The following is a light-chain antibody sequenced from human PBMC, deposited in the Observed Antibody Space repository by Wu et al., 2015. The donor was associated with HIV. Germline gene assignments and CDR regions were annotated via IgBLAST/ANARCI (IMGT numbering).Light chain of an antibody. CDR3: QQYKDYSRT. V-gene: IGKV3-15*01. CDR2: GAS. Sequence: EIVMTQSPATLSVSPGERATLSCRASQSVSSNLAWYQQKPGQAPRLLIYGASTRATGIPARFSGSGSGTEFTLTISSLQPDDFATYYCQQYKDYSRTFGQGTKVEIK. J-gene: IGKJ1*01. CDR1: QSVSSN.